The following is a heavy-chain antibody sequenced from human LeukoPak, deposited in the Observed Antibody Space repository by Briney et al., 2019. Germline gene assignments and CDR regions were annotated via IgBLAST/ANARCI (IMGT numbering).Heavy chain of an antibody. CDR3: ARRSHYYGSGSYLARYYYYYMDV. CDR2: ISSSTSDI. V-gene: IGHV3-21*01. D-gene: IGHD3-10*01. Sequence: PGGSLTLSCAASGFTFSSYSMNWVRQAPGKGLEWVSSISSSTSDIYYADSVKGRFTISRDNAKNSLYLQMNSLRAEDTAVYYCARRSHYYGSGSYLARYYYYYMDVWGKGTTVTISS. CDR1: GFTFSSYS. J-gene: IGHJ6*03.